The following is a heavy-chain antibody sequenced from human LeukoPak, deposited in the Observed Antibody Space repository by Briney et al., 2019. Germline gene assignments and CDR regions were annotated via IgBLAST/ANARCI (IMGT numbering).Heavy chain of an antibody. J-gene: IGHJ6*02. CDR1: GGTFNSYA. Sequence: GASVKVSCKASGGTFNSYAISWVRQAPGQGLEWMGGIIPIFGTANYAQKFQGRVTITADESTSTAYMELSSLRSEDTAVYYCARDRDRSYYDSSGYYIAYYYYYGMDVWGQGTTVTVSS. CDR3: ARDRDRSYYDSSGYYIAYYYYYGMDV. V-gene: IGHV1-69*13. CDR2: IIPIFGTA. D-gene: IGHD3-22*01.